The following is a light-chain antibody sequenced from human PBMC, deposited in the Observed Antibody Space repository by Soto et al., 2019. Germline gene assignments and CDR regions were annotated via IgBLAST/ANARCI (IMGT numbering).Light chain of an antibody. CDR1: QSIDSW. CDR3: QQYKSYSFT. J-gene: IGKJ4*01. V-gene: IGKV1-5*03. CDR2: KAS. Sequence: DIQRTQSPSTLSASVGDSVTITCRASQSIDSWLAWYQQKPGKAPKLLIYKASTLESGVPSRFSGSGSGTEFTLTINSLQPDDFATYHCQQYKSYSFTFGGGTKVEIK.